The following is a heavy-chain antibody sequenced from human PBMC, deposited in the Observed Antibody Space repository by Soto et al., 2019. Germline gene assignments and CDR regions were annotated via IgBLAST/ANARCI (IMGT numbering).Heavy chain of an antibody. CDR2: IDDSGNT. V-gene: IGHV4-31*03. CDR3: AGHPYGESWFDP. D-gene: IGHD4-17*01. J-gene: IGHJ5*02. CDR1: GASISSGAYD. Sequence: QVQLQESGPGLVKPSQTLSLTCTVSGASISSGAYDWSWIRQHPGKGLEWIGHIDDSGNTYYNPSLTNRVIISADTSKNHFSLRLPFVSAADTAVYYCAGHPYGESWFDPWGQGTLVTVSS.